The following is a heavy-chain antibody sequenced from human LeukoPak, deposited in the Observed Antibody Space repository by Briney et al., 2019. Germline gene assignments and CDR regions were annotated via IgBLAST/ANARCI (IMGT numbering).Heavy chain of an antibody. CDR2: IYAGDSDT. Sequence: KAGESLKISCKASGYLFTNYWIAWVRQMPGKGLEYMGIIYAGDSDTRYSPSFQGQVTISADKSISTASLQWSSLKASDTAMYYCARRSYYDNSGYFYFDYWGQGTLVTVSS. V-gene: IGHV5-51*01. CDR1: GYLFTNYW. J-gene: IGHJ4*02. CDR3: ARRSYYDNSGYFYFDY. D-gene: IGHD3-22*01.